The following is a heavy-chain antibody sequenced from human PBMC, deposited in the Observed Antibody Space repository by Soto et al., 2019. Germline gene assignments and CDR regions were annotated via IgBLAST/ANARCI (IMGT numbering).Heavy chain of an antibody. Sequence: SVKVSCKASGGTFSSYAISWVRQAPGQGLEWMGGIIPIIGTANYAQKFQGRVTITADESTSTAYMELSSLRSEDTAVYYCARGPNYSGSKEVYYYYGMDVWGQGTTVTVSS. CDR3: ARGPNYSGSKEVYYYYGMDV. J-gene: IGHJ6*02. CDR1: GGTFSSYA. D-gene: IGHD3-10*01. V-gene: IGHV1-69*13. CDR2: IIPIIGTA.